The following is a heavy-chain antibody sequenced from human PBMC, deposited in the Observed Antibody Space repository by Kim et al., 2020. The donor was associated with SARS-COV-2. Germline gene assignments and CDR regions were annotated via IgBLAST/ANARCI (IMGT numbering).Heavy chain of an antibody. J-gene: IGHJ5*02. D-gene: IGHD3-10*01. CDR3: ARDLGPRSGSSVAFDP. V-gene: IGHV1-18*01. Sequence: ASVKVSCKASGYTFTSYGISWVRQAPGQGLEWMGWISAYNGNTNYAQKLQGRVTMTTDTSTSTAYMELRSLRSDDTAVYYCARDLGPRSGSSVAFDPWGQGTLVTVSS. CDR1: GYTFTSYG. CDR2: ISAYNGNT.